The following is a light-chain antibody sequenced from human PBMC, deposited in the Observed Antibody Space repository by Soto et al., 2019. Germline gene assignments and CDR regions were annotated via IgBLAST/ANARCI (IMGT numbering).Light chain of an antibody. CDR1: STNIGNNY. V-gene: IGLV1-51*01. J-gene: IGLJ2*01. CDR2: DNS. CDR3: GTWDSSLSAGV. Sequence: QSVLTQPPSVSGAPGQKVTISCSGSSTNIGNNYISWYQHLPRTAPKLLIYDNSERPSGIPDRFSGSKSGTSATLGITGLQTGDEADYYCGTWDSSLSAGVFGGGTKVTVL.